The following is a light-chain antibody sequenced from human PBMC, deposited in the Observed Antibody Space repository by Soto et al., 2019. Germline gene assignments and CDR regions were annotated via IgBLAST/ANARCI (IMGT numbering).Light chain of an antibody. CDR1: SSDVGGYNY. CDR2: EVS. Sequence: QSALTQPASVSGSPGQSITISCTGTSSDVGGYNYVSWYQQHTGKAPKLMIYEVSNRPSGVSNRFSGSKSGNTASLTISGLQAEDEAEYYCNSYTSSNTLNWVFGGGTKLTVL. J-gene: IGLJ3*02. CDR3: NSYTSSNTLNWV. V-gene: IGLV2-14*01.